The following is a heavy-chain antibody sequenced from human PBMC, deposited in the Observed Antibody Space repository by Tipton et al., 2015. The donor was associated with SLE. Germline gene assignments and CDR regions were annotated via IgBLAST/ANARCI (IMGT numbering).Heavy chain of an antibody. CDR3: ARDGASGVL. V-gene: IGHV4-59*11. CDR2: IYYSGST. J-gene: IGHJ3*01. D-gene: IGHD3-10*01. CDR1: GVSISSHY. Sequence: TLSLTCTVSGVSISSHYWSWIRQPPGKGLEWIGYIYYSGSTNYNPSLKSRVTISVDTSKNQFSLKLSSVTAADTAVYYCARDGASGVLWGQGTMVTVSS.